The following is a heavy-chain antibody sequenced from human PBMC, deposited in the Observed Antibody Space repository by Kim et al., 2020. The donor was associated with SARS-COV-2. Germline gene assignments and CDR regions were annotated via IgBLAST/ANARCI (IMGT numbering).Heavy chain of an antibody. Sequence: QGRVTITRDTSASTAYMELSSLRSEDTAVYYCARDEGSGDYVSPGYFDLWGRGTLVTVSS. D-gene: IGHD4-17*01. V-gene: IGHV1-3*01. J-gene: IGHJ2*01. CDR3: ARDEGSGDYVSPGYFDL.